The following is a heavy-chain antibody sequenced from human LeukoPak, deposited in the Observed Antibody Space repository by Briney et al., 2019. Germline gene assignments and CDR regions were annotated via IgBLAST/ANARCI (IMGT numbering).Heavy chain of an antibody. Sequence: SETLSLTCAVYGGSFSGYYWSWIRQPPGKGLEWIGEINHSGSTNYNPSLKSRVTISVDTSKNQFSLKLSSVTAADTAVYYCARGRLTASDYWGQGTLVTVSP. CDR1: GGSFSGYY. CDR2: INHSGST. D-gene: IGHD3-16*01. V-gene: IGHV4-34*01. J-gene: IGHJ4*02. CDR3: ARGRLTASDY.